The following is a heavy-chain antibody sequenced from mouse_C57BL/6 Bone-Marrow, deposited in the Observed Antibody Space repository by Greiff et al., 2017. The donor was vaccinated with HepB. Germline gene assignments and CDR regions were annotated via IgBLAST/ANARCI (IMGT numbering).Heavy chain of an antibody. V-gene: IGHV5-6*01. J-gene: IGHJ3*01. Sequence: EVQVVESGGDLVKPGGSLKLSCAASGFTFSSYGMSWVRQTPDKRLEWVATISSGGSYTYYPDSVKGRFTISRDNAKNTLYLQMSSLKSEDTAMYYCARHLYYYGSSSLAYWGQGTLVTVSA. D-gene: IGHD1-1*01. CDR1: GFTFSSYG. CDR3: ARHLYYYGSSSLAY. CDR2: ISSGGSYT.